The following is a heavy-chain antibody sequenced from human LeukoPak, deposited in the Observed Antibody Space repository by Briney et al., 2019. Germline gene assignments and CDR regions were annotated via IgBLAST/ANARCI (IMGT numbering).Heavy chain of an antibody. J-gene: IGHJ3*02. V-gene: IGHV4-31*03. D-gene: IGHD3-22*01. CDR3: ARASITMIVVDAFDI. Sequence: PSETLSLTCTVSGGSISSGGYYWSWIRQHPGKGLEWIGYIYYSGSTYYNPSLKSRVTISVDTSKNQFSLKPSSVTAADTAVYYCARASITMIVVDAFDIWGQGTMVTVSS. CDR1: GGSISSGGYY. CDR2: IYYSGST.